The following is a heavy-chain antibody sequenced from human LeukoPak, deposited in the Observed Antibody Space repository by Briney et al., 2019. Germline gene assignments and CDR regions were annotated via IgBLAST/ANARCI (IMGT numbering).Heavy chain of an antibody. Sequence: GRSLRLSCAASGFTFSSYGMHWVRQAPGKGLEWVAVIWYDGSNKYYADSVKGRFTISRDNSKNTLYLQMNSLRAEDTAVYYCARDLSRYGDYPGLCYWGQGTLVTVSS. D-gene: IGHD4-17*01. CDR2: IWYDGSNK. CDR3: ARDLSRYGDYPGLCY. J-gene: IGHJ4*02. V-gene: IGHV3-33*01. CDR1: GFTFSSYG.